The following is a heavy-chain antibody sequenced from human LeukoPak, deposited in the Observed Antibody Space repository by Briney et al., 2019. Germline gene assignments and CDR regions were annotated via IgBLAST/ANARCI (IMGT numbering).Heavy chain of an antibody. V-gene: IGHV3-30*04. J-gene: IGHJ6*03. CDR3: ARDNHDYGDPVNMDV. CDR1: GFTFSSYA. Sequence: QAGGSLRLSCAASGFTFSSYAMHWVRQAPGKGLEWVAVISYDGSNKYYADSVKGRFTITRDNSKNTLYLQMNSLRAEDTAVYYCARDNHDYGDPVNMDVWGKGTTVTVSS. D-gene: IGHD4-17*01. CDR2: ISYDGSNK.